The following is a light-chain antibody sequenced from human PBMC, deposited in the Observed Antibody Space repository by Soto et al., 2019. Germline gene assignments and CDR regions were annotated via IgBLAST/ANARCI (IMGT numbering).Light chain of an antibody. Sequence: QSLLTQPASVSGSPGQSITISCTGTSSVVATFNLVSWYQQHPGKAPKLMIYEGSKRPAGVSNRFSGSRSGNTASLTISGLQAEDEADYYCCSYAGRSTFEVFGGGTKLTVL. CDR1: SSVVATFNL. V-gene: IGLV2-23*03. CDR2: EGS. CDR3: CSYAGRSTFEV. J-gene: IGLJ3*02.